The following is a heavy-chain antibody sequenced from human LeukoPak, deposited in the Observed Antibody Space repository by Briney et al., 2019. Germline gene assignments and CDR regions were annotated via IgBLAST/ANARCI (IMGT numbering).Heavy chain of an antibody. Sequence: ASVKVSCKASGYTFTSYYMHWVRQAPGQGLEWMGIINPSGGSTSYAQKLQGRVTMTTDTSTSTAYMELRSLRSDDTAVYYCARDTYTAMVDWGQGTLVTVSS. CDR1: GYTFTSYY. J-gene: IGHJ4*02. CDR3: ARDTYTAMVD. CDR2: INPSGGST. V-gene: IGHV1-46*01. D-gene: IGHD5-18*01.